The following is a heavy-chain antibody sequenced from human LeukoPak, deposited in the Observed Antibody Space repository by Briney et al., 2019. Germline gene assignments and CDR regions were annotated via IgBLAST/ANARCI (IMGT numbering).Heavy chain of an antibody. J-gene: IGHJ5*02. V-gene: IGHV1-58*01. CDR3: AAGDTLVRGVIIPFAP. Sequence: TSVKVSCKASGFTLINSAVQWERQARGQRLEWVGWIIVGSGQTRYAQKFQERVTITRDTSTSTAFLELSSLRSEDSAVYYCAAGDTLVRGVIIPFAPWGQGTLVTVSS. CDR1: GFTLINSA. D-gene: IGHD3-10*01. CDR2: IIVGSGQT.